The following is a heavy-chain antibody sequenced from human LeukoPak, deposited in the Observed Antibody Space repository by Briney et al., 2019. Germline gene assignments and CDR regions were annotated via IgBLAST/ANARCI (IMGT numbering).Heavy chain of an antibody. CDR2: IGGSGDST. D-gene: IGHD2/OR15-2a*01. J-gene: IGHJ4*02. Sequence: GGSLRLSCAASGFTFNTYAMSWVRQAPGKGLDWVSTIGGSGDSTNYADSVKGRFTISRDNSKNMLYLQTHSLRVEDTAVYYCAKGKGTSSSSIDWWGQGTQVTVSS. CDR1: GFTFNTYA. CDR3: AKGKGTSSSSIDW. V-gene: IGHV3-23*01.